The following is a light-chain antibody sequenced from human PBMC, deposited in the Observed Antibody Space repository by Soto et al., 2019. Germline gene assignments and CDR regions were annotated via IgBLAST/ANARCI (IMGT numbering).Light chain of an antibody. Sequence: EIVLAQSPGTLSLSPVERATLSCRYSQSVSSSYLAWYQQKPGQAPRLLIYGASSRATGIPDRFSGSGSGTDFTLTISRLETEDFAVYYCKQYGSSPLTFGGGTKVDIK. CDR1: QSVSSSY. CDR3: KQYGSSPLT. CDR2: GAS. J-gene: IGKJ4*01. V-gene: IGKV3-20*01.